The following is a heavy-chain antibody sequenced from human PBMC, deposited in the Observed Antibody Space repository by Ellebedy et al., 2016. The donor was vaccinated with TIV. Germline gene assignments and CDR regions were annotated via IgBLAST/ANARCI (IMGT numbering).Heavy chain of an antibody. CDR3: VYDYVWGSDRYGAIFDY. CDR1: GFTFATYA. J-gene: IGHJ4*02. Sequence: PGGSLRLSCAASGFTFATYAMHCFRQAPGKGRVWLAVISYDGSNKYYADSVKSRFTISRDNSKNTLYLQMNRLSAEVTAVYYCVYDYVWGSDRYGAIFDYWGQGTQVTVSS. D-gene: IGHD3-16*02. CDR2: ISYDGSNK. V-gene: IGHV3-30*17.